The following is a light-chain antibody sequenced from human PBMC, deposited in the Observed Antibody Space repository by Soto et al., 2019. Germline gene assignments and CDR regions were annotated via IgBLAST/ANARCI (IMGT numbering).Light chain of an antibody. V-gene: IGLV1-51*01. CDR1: NSNIGNNY. CDR2: DNN. Sequence: THAPSVTATEDHKVTIPYSASNSNIGNNYVSWYQQLPGTAPKLLIYDNNKRPSGIPDRFSGSKSGTSATLGITGLQTGDEADYYCGTWDSSLSAYAFGTGTKVTVL. J-gene: IGLJ1*01. CDR3: GTWDSSLSAYA.